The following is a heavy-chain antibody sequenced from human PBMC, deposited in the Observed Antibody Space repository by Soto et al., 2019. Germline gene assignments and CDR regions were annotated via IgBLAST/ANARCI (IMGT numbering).Heavy chain of an antibody. V-gene: IGHV3-23*01. D-gene: IGHD6-19*01. J-gene: IGHJ5*02. Sequence: GGSLRLSCEDSGFTFSSFAMNWVRQAPGKGLEWVSSIRESGGGDHYADSVKGRFTISRDNSKNTLYLHMKSLRAEDTAVYHCTKCKVGMGRSGWCNWFGPWGQGTQVTVSS. CDR2: IRESGGGD. CDR1: GFTFSSFA. CDR3: TKCKVGMGRSGWCNWFGP.